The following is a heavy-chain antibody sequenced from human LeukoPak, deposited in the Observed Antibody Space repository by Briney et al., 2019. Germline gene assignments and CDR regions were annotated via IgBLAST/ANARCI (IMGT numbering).Heavy chain of an antibody. V-gene: IGHV3-23*01. CDR2: LNGRGDSP. CDR3: AKGPHRDY. J-gene: IGHJ4*02. Sequence: GGSLRLSCAASGFTFSNYAMSWVRQAPGKGLEWVSSLNGRGDSPYYADSVKGRFTISRDNSKNTLYLQMHSLRVEDTAVYYCAKGPHRDYWGQGALLTVSS. CDR1: GFTFSNYA.